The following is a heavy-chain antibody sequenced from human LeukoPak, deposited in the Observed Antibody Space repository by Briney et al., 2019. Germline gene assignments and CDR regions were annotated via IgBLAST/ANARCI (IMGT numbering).Heavy chain of an antibody. CDR1: GYTFTSYD. V-gene: IGHV1-8*01. Sequence: ASVKVSCKASGYTFTSYDINWVRQATGQGLEWMGWINPNSGNTGYAQKFQGRVTMTKNNSITTAYMELSSLRSEDTAEYYCARDLSWTTDSYYYMDVWGKGTTVTVSS. CDR3: ARDLSWTTDSYYYMDV. J-gene: IGHJ6*03. CDR2: INPNSGNT. D-gene: IGHD3/OR15-3a*01.